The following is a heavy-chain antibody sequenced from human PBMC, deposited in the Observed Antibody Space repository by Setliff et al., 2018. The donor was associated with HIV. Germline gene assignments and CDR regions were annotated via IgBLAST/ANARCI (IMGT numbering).Heavy chain of an antibody. CDR1: GYTFSSYG. Sequence: ASVKVSCKASGYTFSSYGISWVRQAPGQGLEWMGWISASNGYTDYAQKLRGRVTLTTDTSTSTAYMELRSLTSDDTAVYYCARGYCGGGICYSPNWLDPWGQGTRVTVS. CDR2: ISASNGYT. D-gene: IGHD2-15*01. J-gene: IGHJ5*02. CDR3: ARGYCGGGICYSPNWLDP. V-gene: IGHV1-18*01.